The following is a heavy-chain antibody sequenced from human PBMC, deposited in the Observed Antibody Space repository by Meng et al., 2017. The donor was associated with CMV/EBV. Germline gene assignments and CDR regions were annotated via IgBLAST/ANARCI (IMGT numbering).Heavy chain of an antibody. CDR3: VRDWDHPTDRRDY. CDR1: GFTFSNAW. V-gene: IGHV3-7*01. CDR2: IKQDGSEK. Sequence: GGSLRLSCAASGFTFSNAWMSWVRQVPGKGLEWVANIKQDGSEKYYLDSVKGRFTISRDNAKDSLFLQMNSLRAEDTAVYYCVRDWDHPTDRRDYWGQGTLVTVSS. J-gene: IGHJ4*02. D-gene: IGHD1-26*01.